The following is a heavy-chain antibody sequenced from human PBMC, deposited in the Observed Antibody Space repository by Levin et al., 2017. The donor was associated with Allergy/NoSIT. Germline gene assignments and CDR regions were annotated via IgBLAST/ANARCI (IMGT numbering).Heavy chain of an antibody. V-gene: IGHV4-59*01. CDR1: GGSFTTYY. D-gene: IGHD6-13*01. J-gene: IGHJ4*02. CDR2: FSYSGST. CDR3: ARSIGAAAAGDY. Sequence: SETLSLTCTVSGGSFTTYYWSWIRQPPGEGLEWIGYFSYSGSTNYNPSLKSRVTIVVDTSKNQFSLRLSSVTAADTAVYYCARSIGAAAAGDYWGPGTLVTVSS.